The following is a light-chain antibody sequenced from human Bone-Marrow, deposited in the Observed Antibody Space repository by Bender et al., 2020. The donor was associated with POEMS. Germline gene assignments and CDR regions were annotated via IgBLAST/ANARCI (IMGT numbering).Light chain of an antibody. V-gene: IGLV3-21*03. Sequence: SYVLTQPPSVSVAPGKTATITCDRSVIGIESVHWYQQRPGQAPVLVVFDDSDRPSGIPERFSGSISGNTATLTISRVEAGDEAAYYCQVWESHAVVFGGGT. CDR3: QVWESHAVV. J-gene: IGLJ2*01. CDR1: VIGIES. CDR2: DDS.